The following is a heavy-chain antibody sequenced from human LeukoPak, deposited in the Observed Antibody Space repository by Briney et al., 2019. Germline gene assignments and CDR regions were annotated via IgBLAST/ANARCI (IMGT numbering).Heavy chain of an antibody. Sequence: ASVKVSCKASGGTFSSYAISWVRQAPGQGLEWMGGIIPIFGTANYAQKFQGRVTITTDESTSTAYMELSSLRSEDTAVYYCARTVFTITFGGVIVPEYFDYWGQGTLVTVSS. V-gene: IGHV1-69*05. CDR2: IIPIFGTA. D-gene: IGHD3-16*02. J-gene: IGHJ4*02. CDR1: GGTFSSYA. CDR3: ARTVFTITFGGVIVPEYFDY.